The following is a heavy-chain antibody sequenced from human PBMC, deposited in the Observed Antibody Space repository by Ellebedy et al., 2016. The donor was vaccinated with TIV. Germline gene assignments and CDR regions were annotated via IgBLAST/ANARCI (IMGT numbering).Heavy chain of an antibody. Sequence: GESLKISCAASGFTFTSYSMNWVRQAPGKGLEWVAVIWYDGSNKYYADSVKGRFTISRDNSKNTLYLQMNSLRAEDTAVYYCARAYAATPKTYYYYYGMDVWGQGTTVTVSS. CDR1: GFTFTSYS. V-gene: IGHV3-33*08. D-gene: IGHD2-15*01. CDR2: IWYDGSNK. CDR3: ARAYAATPKTYYYYYGMDV. J-gene: IGHJ6*02.